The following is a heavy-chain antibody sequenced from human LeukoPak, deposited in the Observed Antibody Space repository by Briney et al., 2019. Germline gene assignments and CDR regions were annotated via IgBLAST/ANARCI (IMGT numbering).Heavy chain of an antibody. CDR2: ISYDGSNK. CDR3: AKRVLGAAGAFDI. D-gene: IGHD3-16*01. CDR1: GFTFSSYA. Sequence: GGSLRLSCAASGFTFSSYAMHWVRQAPGKGLEWVAVISYDGSNKYYADSVKGRFTISRDNSKNTLYLQMNSLRAEDTAVYYCAKRVLGAAGAFDIWGQGTVVTVSS. V-gene: IGHV3-30*04. J-gene: IGHJ3*02.